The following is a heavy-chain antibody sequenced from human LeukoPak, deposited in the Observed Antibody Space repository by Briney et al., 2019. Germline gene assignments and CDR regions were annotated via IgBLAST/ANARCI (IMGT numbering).Heavy chain of an antibody. Sequence: SETLSLTCAVYGGSFSGYSWSWILQPPGKGLEWIGEIDHSGSTNYNPSLKSRVTISVDTSKNQFSLKLISVTAADTAVYYCARVKETTTTFHYFDYYMDIWGKGTTVTVSS. CDR2: IDHSGST. J-gene: IGHJ6*03. CDR1: GGSFSGYS. D-gene: IGHD5-24*01. CDR3: ARVKETTTTFHYFDYYMDI. V-gene: IGHV4-34*01.